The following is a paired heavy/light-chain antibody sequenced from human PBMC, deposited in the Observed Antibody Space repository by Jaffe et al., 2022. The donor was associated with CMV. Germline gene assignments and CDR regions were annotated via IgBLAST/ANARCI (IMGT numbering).Heavy chain of an antibody. J-gene: IGHJ2*01. Sequence: QLQLQESGPGLVKPSETLSLTCTVSGGSISSSGYYWGWIRQSPGKGLEWIGSMYYSGRTYYNPSLQSRVTISKDTFKSRFSLKMGPVTAADTAVYYCARQISSGYYSSYWYFDIWGRGTLVTVSS. CDR2: MYYSGRT. CDR1: GGSISSSGYY. V-gene: IGHV4-39*01. D-gene: IGHD3-22*01. CDR3: ARQISSGYYSSYWYFDI.
Light chain of an antibody. Sequence: QSVLTQPPSVSAAPGQKVTISCSGSSSNIENNDVSWYQQLPETAPKLLIYDNNKRPSGIPDRFSGSKSGTSATLDITGLQTGDEADYFCGSWDGSLTTWVFGGGTKLTVL. CDR2: DNN. CDR3: GSWDGSLTTWV. J-gene: IGLJ3*02. V-gene: IGLV1-51*01. CDR1: SSNIENND.